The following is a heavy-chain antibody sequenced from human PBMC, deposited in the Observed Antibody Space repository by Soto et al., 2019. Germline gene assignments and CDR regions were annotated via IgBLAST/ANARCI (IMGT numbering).Heavy chain of an antibody. D-gene: IGHD6-19*01. CDR3: TTRKSAVAGTVSLYYSDY. J-gene: IGHJ4*02. CDR1: GFTFSHAW. V-gene: IGHV3-15*01. Sequence: GSLRLSCAASGFTFSHAWMSWGRQAPGKGLEWVGRIKSKTDGGTTDYAAPVKGRFTISRDDSKNTLYLQMNSLKTEDTAVYYCTTRKSAVAGTVSLYYSDYWCQGILVT. CDR2: IKSKTDGGTT.